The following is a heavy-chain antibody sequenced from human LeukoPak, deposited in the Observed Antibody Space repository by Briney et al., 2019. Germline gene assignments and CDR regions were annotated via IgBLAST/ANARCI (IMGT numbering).Heavy chain of an antibody. D-gene: IGHD3-22*01. CDR1: GYSFSDYG. Sequence: GASVKVSCNASGYSFSDYGVHWVRQAPGQGLEWMGWIMPNSGDTSNSQRFQGRVTMTTDTSISTAYMELTSLRSDDTAVYFCARLGYFYDISGQTDYWGQGTRVTVSS. J-gene: IGHJ4*02. CDR3: ARLGYFYDISGQTDY. CDR2: IMPNSGDT. V-gene: IGHV1-2*02.